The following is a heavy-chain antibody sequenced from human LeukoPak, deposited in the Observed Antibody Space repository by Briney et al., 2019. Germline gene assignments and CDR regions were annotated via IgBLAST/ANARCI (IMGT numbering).Heavy chain of an antibody. J-gene: IGHJ4*02. Sequence: PGGSLRLSCAASGFTFSSYWMSWVRQAPGKGLEWVANIKQDGGEKYYVDSVKGRFTISRDNAKNSLYLQMNSLRPEDTAVYYCAGRGEGNLYYFDHWGQGTLVTASS. CDR2: IKQDGGEK. V-gene: IGHV3-7*04. D-gene: IGHD3-3*01. CDR1: GFTFSSYW. CDR3: AGRGEGNLYYFDH.